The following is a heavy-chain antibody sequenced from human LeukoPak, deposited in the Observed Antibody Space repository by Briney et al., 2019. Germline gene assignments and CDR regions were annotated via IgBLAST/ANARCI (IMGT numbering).Heavy chain of an antibody. CDR1: GYSFTSYW. CDR3: ARTEWFGEPIPYYFDY. V-gene: IGHV5-51*01. D-gene: IGHD3-10*01. Sequence: NPGESLKISCKGSGYSFTSYWIGWVRQMPGKGLEWMGIIYPGDSDTRYSPSFQGQVTISADKSISTAYLQWSSLKASDTAMYYCARTEWFGEPIPYYFDYWGQGTLVTVSS. CDR2: IYPGDSDT. J-gene: IGHJ4*02.